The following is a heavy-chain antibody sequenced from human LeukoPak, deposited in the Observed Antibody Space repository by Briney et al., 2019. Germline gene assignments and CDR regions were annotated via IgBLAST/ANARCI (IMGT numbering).Heavy chain of an antibody. CDR1: GGTFSSYA. D-gene: IGHD6-13*01. CDR2: IIPIFGTA. Sequence: GASVKVSWKASGGTFSSYAISWVRQAPGQGLEWMGGIIPIFGTANYAQKFQGRVTITADESTSTACMELSSLRSEDTAVYYCARLLYSSSWYTYYYYMDVWGKGTTVTVSS. J-gene: IGHJ6*03. V-gene: IGHV1-69*13. CDR3: ARLLYSSSWYTYYYYMDV.